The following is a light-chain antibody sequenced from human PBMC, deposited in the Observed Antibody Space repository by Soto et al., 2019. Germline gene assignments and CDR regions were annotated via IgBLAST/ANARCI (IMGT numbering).Light chain of an antibody. CDR3: QQYNNWPPMYT. Sequence: EIVMTLSPATLSVSPGERATLSCRASQIVSSNVAWYQQKAGQAPRLLINDASTRATGIPARFSGSGSGTEFTLTISSLQSEDFAVYYCQQYNNWPPMYTFGQGTKLEIK. J-gene: IGKJ2*01. CDR1: QIVSSN. V-gene: IGKV3-15*01. CDR2: DAS.